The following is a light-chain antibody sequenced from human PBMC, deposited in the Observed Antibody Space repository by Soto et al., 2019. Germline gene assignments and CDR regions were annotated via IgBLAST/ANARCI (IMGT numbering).Light chain of an antibody. CDR3: QQYGSSPVT. CDR2: DAS. V-gene: IGKV3D-20*01. Sequence: EIVLTQSPATLSLSPGERATLSCGASQSVRSSYVAWFQQKPGLAPRLLIYDASSRATGIPDRFRGSGSGTDFSLTISGLEPEDFAVYYCQQYGSSPVTFGPGTKVDFK. CDR1: QSVRSSY. J-gene: IGKJ3*01.